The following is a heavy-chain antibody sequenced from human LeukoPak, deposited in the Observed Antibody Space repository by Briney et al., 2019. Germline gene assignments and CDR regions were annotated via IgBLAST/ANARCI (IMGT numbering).Heavy chain of an antibody. J-gene: IGHJ2*01. V-gene: IGHV3-53*01. Sequence: GGSLRLSCAASGVTVSSNYMNWVRQAPGKGLEWGSVIYNAVTIHYADSVKGRFTISRDNSKNTLYLQMTSLRAEATAVYYCASPMLGHWYFDLWGRGTLVTVSS. D-gene: IGHD3-10*02. CDR2: IYNAVTI. CDR1: GVTVSSNY. CDR3: ASPMLGHWYFDL.